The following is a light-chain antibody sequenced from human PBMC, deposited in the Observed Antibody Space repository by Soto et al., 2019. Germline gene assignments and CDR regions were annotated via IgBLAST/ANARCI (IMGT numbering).Light chain of an antibody. CDR3: QQTTTFPLT. J-gene: IGKJ4*01. Sequence: DIHITPSPSFVSSSVREKVTNTLPASQGISRWLAWYQQKPGKAPKLLIYTASSLRSGVPSRFSGSGSGTDFTLTISSLQPEDFATYYCQQTTTFPLTFSGGTKVDIK. CDR1: QGISRW. CDR2: TAS. V-gene: IGKV1-12*01.